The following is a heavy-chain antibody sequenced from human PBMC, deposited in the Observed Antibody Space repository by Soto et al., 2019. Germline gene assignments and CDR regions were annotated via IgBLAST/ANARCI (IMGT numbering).Heavy chain of an antibody. V-gene: IGHV1-69*13. Sequence: SVKVSCKASGGTFSSYAISWVRQAPGQGLEWMGGIIPIFGTANYAQKFQGRVTITANESTSTAYMELSSLRSEDTAVYYCARDVREGRIAARWSYYYGMDVWGQGTTVTVSS. J-gene: IGHJ6*02. CDR2: IIPIFGTA. CDR1: GGTFSSYA. CDR3: ARDVREGRIAARWSYYYGMDV. D-gene: IGHD6-6*01.